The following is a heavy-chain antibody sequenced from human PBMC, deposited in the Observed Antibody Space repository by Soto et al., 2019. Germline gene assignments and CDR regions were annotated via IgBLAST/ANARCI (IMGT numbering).Heavy chain of an antibody. J-gene: IGHJ4*01. CDR1: GYTLTELS. CDR3: AKDCRITMVRGVLRAFDS. V-gene: IGHV1-24*01. Sequence: GASVKVSCKDSGYTLTELSRHWVRRAPGKGLEWMGGFDPEDGETIYAQKFQGRVTMTEDTSTDTAYMELNSLRAEDMAVYYCAKDCRITMVRGVLRAFDSWGQGNLVTVSS. CDR2: FDPEDGET. D-gene: IGHD3-10*01.